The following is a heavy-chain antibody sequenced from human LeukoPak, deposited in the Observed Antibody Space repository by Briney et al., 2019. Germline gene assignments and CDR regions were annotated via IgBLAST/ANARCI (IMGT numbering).Heavy chain of an antibody. CDR1: GFTFDNYA. J-gene: IGHJ4*02. D-gene: IGHD3-10*01. V-gene: IGHV3-9*01. CDR3: AKDMNSYGSGSSYNPWGPFDS. CDR2: TAWNSGNT. Sequence: GRSLRLSCAASGFTFDNYAMHWVRQAPGKGLEWVSGTAWNSGNTGFADSVKGRSTISRDNAENSLYLQMNSLTPEDTAFYFCAKDMNSYGSGSSYNPWGPFDSWGQGTLVTVSS.